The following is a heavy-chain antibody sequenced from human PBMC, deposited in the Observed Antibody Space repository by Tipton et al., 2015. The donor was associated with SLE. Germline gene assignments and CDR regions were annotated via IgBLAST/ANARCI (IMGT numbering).Heavy chain of an antibody. V-gene: IGHV3-64*01. J-gene: IGHJ3*02. CDR3: ASQLTILDAFDI. CDR2: ISNNGGNP. D-gene: IGHD1-1*01. Sequence: SLRLSCAASGFDFSSYSMHWVRQTPGKGLEYVSAISNNGGNPYYANSVKGRFTISRDDSKNMLYLQMNSLRAEDTAVYYCASQLTILDAFDIWGQGTMVTVSS. CDR1: GFDFSSYS.